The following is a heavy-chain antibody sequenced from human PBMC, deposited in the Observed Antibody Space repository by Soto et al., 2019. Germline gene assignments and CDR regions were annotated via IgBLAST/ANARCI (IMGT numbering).Heavy chain of an antibody. Sequence: QVQLVESGGGVVQPGRSLRLSCAASGFTFSSYAMHWVRQAPGKGLEWVAVISYDGSNKYYADSVKGRFTISRDNSKNTLYLQMNSLRAEDTAVYYCARDHSSGWYPRFGMDVWGQGTTVTVSS. CDR1: GFTFSSYA. V-gene: IGHV3-30-3*01. D-gene: IGHD6-19*01. CDR2: ISYDGSNK. J-gene: IGHJ6*02. CDR3: ARDHSSGWYPRFGMDV.